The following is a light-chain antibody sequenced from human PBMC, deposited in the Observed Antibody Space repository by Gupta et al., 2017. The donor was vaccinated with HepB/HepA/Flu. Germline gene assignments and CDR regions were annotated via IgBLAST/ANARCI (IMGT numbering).Light chain of an antibody. CDR1: SSSIGAKYD. V-gene: IGLV1-40*01. CDR3: PLYDTRLSVEV. Sequence: QSVLTQPPSVSGAPGQRVTISCTGSSSSIGAKYDVHWYQQLQGTANKLIIDANNIRPSGVTDRLACYTARASAYPNIHVLQAEDEASYYGPLYDTRLSVEVFGSGTKLTVL. CDR2: ANN. J-gene: IGLJ2*01.